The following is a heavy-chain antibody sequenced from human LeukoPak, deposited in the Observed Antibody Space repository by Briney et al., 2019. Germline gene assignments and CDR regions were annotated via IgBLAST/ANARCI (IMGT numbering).Heavy chain of an antibody. D-gene: IGHD2-2*01. CDR1: GFTFSSYG. J-gene: IGHJ6*04. V-gene: IGHV3-33*01. CDR3: ASLPAAMSGLYYYGMDV. Sequence: GRSLRLSCAASGFTFSSYGMHWVRQAPGKGLEWVAVIWYDGSNKYYADSVKGRFTISGDNSKNTLYLQMNSLRAEDTAVYYCASLPAAMSGLYYYGMDVWGKGTTVTVSS. CDR2: IWYDGSNK.